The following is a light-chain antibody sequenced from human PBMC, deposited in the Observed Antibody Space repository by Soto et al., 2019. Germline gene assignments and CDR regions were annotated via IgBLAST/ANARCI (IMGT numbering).Light chain of an antibody. Sequence: LTQPASVSGSPGQSITISCTGASNDIASYNLVSWYQHHPGKAPRLMIYEDNKRPSGVSNRFSGSKSGKMASLTISGLQAEDEAEYYCCSYAAGGSFVVFGGGTKLTVL. CDR3: CSYAAGGSFVV. V-gene: IGLV2-23*02. CDR2: EDN. J-gene: IGLJ2*01. CDR1: SNDIASYNL.